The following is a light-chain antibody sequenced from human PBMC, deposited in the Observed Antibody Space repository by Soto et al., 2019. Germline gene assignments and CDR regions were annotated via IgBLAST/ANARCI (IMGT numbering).Light chain of an antibody. CDR2: EVS. CDR3: SSFSSSSTLYV. CDR1: SSDVGGHNY. J-gene: IGLJ1*01. Sequence: QSALTQPASVSGSPGQSITISCTGTSSDVGGHNYVSWYQHHADKAPKLMIYEVSNRPSGVSNRFSGSKSGNTASLTIHGLQAEDEADYYCSSFSSSSTLYVFGTGTKVTVL. V-gene: IGLV2-14*01.